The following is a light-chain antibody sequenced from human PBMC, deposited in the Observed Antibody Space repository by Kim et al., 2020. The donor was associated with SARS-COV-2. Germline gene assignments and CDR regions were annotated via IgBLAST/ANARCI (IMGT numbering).Light chain of an antibody. CDR1: SSDVGTYNL. CDR3: SSYVGGGSYV. CDR2: EVT. J-gene: IGLJ1*01. V-gene: IGLV2-23*02. Sequence: GQSITISCTGTSSDVGTYNLVSWYQHHPYEAPKLMIYEVTKRPSGVSNRFSGSKSGNTASLTISGLQAEDEADYYCSSYVGGGSYVFGAGTKVTVL.